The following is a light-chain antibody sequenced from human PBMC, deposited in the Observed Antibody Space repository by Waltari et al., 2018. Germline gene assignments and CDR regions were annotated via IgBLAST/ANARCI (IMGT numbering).Light chain of an antibody. J-gene: IGKJ4*01. CDR2: VAS. CDR3: QQRYNWPVT. V-gene: IGKV3-11*01. CDR1: QSLITY. Sequence: EIVLTQSPATLSLSPGRRATLSCRASQSLITYLAWYQQKPGQAPRLLIYVASNRATGIPARFSGSGSGTDFTLTISSLEPEDFAVYYCQQRYNWPVTFGGGTKVEIK.